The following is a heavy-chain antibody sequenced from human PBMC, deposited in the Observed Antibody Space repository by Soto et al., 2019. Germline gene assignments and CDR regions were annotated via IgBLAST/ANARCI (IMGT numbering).Heavy chain of an antibody. CDR2: IGGTDGDSDGVP. J-gene: IGHJ3*01. CDR3: VKRGRNWGAFDF. D-gene: IGHD7-27*01. CDR1: GFILNNYA. V-gene: IGHV3-23*01. Sequence: VQLLESRGDLVQPGGSLRLSCVASGFILNNYAMSWVRQAPGKGLEWGSTIGGTDGDSDGVPWYGDSVEGRFTISRDSSANTLFLHMDNLRAEDSALYYCVKRGRNWGAFDFGGQGTTVVVSS.